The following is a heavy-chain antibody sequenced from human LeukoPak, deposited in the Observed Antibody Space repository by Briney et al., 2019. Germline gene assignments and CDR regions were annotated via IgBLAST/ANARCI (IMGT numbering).Heavy chain of an antibody. CDR2: ISGSSDHI. J-gene: IGHJ5*02. Sequence: PGGSLRLSCAASGLTFSRYTMNWVRQAPGKGLEWVSAISGSSDHIHYADSMKGRFTISGDNAKNSLYLQMNSLRAEDTAVYYCARVLGYCSGGSCYPPWFDPWGQGTLVTVSS. V-gene: IGHV3-21*01. CDR3: ARVLGYCSGGSCYPPWFDP. CDR1: GLTFSRYT. D-gene: IGHD2-15*01.